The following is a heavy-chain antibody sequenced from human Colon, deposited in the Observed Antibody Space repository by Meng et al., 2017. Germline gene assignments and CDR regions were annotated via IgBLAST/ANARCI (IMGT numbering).Heavy chain of an antibody. CDR1: GFTFSSYA. Sequence: GESLKISCAASGFTFSSYAMHWVRQAPGKGLEWVAVISYDGSNKYYADSVKGRFTISRDNSKNTLYLQMNSLRAEDTAVYYCARDLQTTGTNSAFDIWGQGTMVTVSS. D-gene: IGHD4-17*01. CDR2: ISYDGSNK. J-gene: IGHJ3*02. CDR3: ARDLQTTGTNSAFDI. V-gene: IGHV3-30*04.